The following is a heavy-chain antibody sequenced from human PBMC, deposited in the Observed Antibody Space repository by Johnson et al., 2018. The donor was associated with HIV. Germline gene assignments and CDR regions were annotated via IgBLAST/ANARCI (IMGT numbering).Heavy chain of an antibody. V-gene: IGHV3-15*01. Sequence: VQLVESGGGLVKPGGSLRVSCAASGFTFSNAWMNWVRRAPGKGLEWVGRIKSRTDGGTTDYTAPVKGRFTISRDDSKNTLYLQMNSLKTEDTAVYFCTTRTWSDAFDIWGRGTMVTVSS. CDR1: GFTFSNAW. J-gene: IGHJ3*02. CDR2: IKSRTDGGTT. D-gene: IGHD1-1*01. CDR3: TTRTWSDAFDI.